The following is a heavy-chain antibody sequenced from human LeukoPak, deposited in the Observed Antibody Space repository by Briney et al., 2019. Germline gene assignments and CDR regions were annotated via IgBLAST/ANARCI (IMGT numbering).Heavy chain of an antibody. D-gene: IGHD1-26*01. Sequence: SETLSLTCSVSDGSTTGYYWSWIRQPPGKGLEWIEYVYYTGRTLYNPSLESRVTISVDTSKTQFSLTVTSVTAADTAAYFCARLKERFSESYGTHFDYWGQGILVIVSS. V-gene: IGHV4-59*01. CDR1: DGSTTGYY. J-gene: IGHJ4*02. CDR3: ARLKERFSESYGTHFDY. CDR2: VYYTGRT.